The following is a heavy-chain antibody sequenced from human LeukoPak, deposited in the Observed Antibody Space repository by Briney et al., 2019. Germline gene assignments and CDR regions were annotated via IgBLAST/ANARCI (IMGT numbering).Heavy chain of an antibody. CDR1: GFTFSSYA. V-gene: IGHV3-21*01. CDR3: ARDERRYCSDSNCYPGDY. J-gene: IGHJ4*02. CDR2: ISRTSAYI. Sequence: GGSLRLSCSASGFTFSSYAMKWVRQAPGKGLEWDSAISRTSAYIYYSDSVKGRFTVSRDNAMNSVFLQMDRLRAEDTAVYYCARDERRYCSDSNCYPGDYWGQGTLVTVSS. D-gene: IGHD2-15*01.